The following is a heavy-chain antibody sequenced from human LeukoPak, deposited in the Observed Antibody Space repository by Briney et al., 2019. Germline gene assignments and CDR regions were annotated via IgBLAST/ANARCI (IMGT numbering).Heavy chain of an antibody. CDR2: IYYSGST. V-gene: IGHV4-30-4*08. J-gene: IGHJ4*02. CDR3: ARGATIPSDTAMVTY. CDR1: GGSISSGDYY. D-gene: IGHD5-18*01. Sequence: SETLSLTCTVSGGSISSGDYYWSWIRQPPGKGLEWIGYIYYSGSTYYNPSLKSRVNISVDTSKNQFSLKLSSVIAADTAVYFCARGATIPSDTAMVTYWGQETLVPVSS.